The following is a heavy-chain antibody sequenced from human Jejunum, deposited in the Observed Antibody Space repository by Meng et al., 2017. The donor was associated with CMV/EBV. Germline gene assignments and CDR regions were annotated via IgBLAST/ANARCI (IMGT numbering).Heavy chain of an antibody. CDR3: AREAYCSFTSCYAIDY. CDR1: GYTFSDHY. D-gene: IGHD2-2*01. V-gene: IGHV1-2*02. CDR2: INPNSGGT. J-gene: IGHJ4*01. Sequence: QVRLVQAGAEWKKPGASVKVPCKASGYTFSDHYMHWLRQAPGQGLEWMGWINPNSGGTNYAQKFQGRVTMTSDTSIDTAYMDLSSLTSDDTAVYYCAREAYCSFTSCYAIDYWGHGTLVTVSS.